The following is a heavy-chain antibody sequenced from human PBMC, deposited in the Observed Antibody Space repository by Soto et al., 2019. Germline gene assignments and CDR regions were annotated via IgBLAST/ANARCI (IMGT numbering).Heavy chain of an antibody. Sequence: SETLSLTCGVSGGSISSGTYSLTWIRQPPGKGLEWIGYIYHSGSTYYNPSLKSRVSISVDRSKNQFSLRMTSVTAADTAVYYCAVYSNFEAFFDYWGQGALVTVS. J-gene: IGHJ4*02. CDR2: IYHSGST. CDR3: AVYSNFEAFFDY. V-gene: IGHV4-30-2*01. CDR1: GGSISSGTYS. D-gene: IGHD4-4*01.